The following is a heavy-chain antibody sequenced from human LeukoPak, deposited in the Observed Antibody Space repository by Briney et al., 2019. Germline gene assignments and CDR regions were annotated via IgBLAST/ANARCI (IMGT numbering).Heavy chain of an antibody. D-gene: IGHD1-7*01. CDR1: GFTFSSSW. CDR3: VGGGNYAY. Sequence: GGSLRLSCAASGFTFSSSWMRWVRQAPGKGLVWVSHINGDGSGIAYADSVKGRFTTSRDSAKNTLYLQMNSLRAEDTAVYYCVGGGNYAYWGQGTLVTVSS. J-gene: IGHJ4*02. CDR2: INGDGSGI. V-gene: IGHV3-74*03.